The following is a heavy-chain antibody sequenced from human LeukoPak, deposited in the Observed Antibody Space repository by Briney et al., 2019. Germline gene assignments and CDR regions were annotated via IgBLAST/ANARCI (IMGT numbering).Heavy chain of an antibody. D-gene: IGHD6-13*01. Sequence: GGSLRLSCAASGFTFSSYAMHWVRQTPGKGLEWVAIIWSDGNNKYYADSVEGRFTISRDTSKNTLFLQMNSLRAEDTAVYYCARGQPGVAAAGNLDYWGQGTLVTVSS. J-gene: IGHJ4*02. V-gene: IGHV3-33*01. CDR2: IWSDGNNK. CDR3: ARGQPGVAAAGNLDY. CDR1: GFTFSSYA.